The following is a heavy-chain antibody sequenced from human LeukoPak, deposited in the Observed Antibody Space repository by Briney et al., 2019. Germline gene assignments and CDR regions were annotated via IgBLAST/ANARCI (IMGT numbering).Heavy chain of an antibody. Sequence: SETLSLTCAVYGESLNSYYWSWIRQPPGKGLEWIGEIYESGSTEYNPSLKSRVTISMVPSKQQFSLSLSSVTAADTAVYYCARDRPAAYGSYWYFDLWGRGTLVTVSS. V-gene: IGHV4-34*01. CDR2: IYESGST. D-gene: IGHD2-15*01. J-gene: IGHJ2*01. CDR1: GESLNSYY. CDR3: ARDRPAAYGSYWYFDL.